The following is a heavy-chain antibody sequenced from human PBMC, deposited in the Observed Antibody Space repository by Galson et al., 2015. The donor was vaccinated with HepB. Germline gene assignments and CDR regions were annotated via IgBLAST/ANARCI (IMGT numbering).Heavy chain of an antibody. CDR1: HGSINNYY. CDR2: IRYTGDT. J-gene: IGHJ4*02. CDR3: ARHPGRGSVGYAFDL. V-gene: IGHV4-59*08. D-gene: IGHD5-12*01. Sequence: TLSLTCSVSHGSINNYYWSWIRQSPGNRPEWIGYIRYTGDTTYNPSLGYRVGMSVDTSINQVSLWLTSVTAADTAVYYCARHPGRGSVGYAFDLWGQGTLVTVSA.